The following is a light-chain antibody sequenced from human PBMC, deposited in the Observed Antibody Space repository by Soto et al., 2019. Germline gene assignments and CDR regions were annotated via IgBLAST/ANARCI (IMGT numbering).Light chain of an antibody. CDR3: SSCTSSSTLMV. J-gene: IGLJ2*01. V-gene: IGLV2-14*01. CDR2: DVS. CDR1: SSDVGGYNY. Sequence: QSALTQPASVSGSPGQSITISCTGTSSDVGGYNYVSWYQQHPGKAPKLMIYDVSNRPSGVSIRFSGSKSGNTASLTISGLQAEDEADYYCSSCTSSSTLMVFGGGTKLTVL.